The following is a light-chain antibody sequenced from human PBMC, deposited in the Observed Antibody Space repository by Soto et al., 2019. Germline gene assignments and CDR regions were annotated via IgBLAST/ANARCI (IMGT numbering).Light chain of an antibody. CDR3: QQYDSFPIS. V-gene: IGKV1-33*01. CDR2: DAS. J-gene: IGKJ5*01. CDR1: HDISNF. Sequence: DIRMTQSPSSLSASVGDTVTITCQATHDISNFLNWYQQRPGKAPRLLIYDASNLQTGVPSRFSGSGSGTDFTFSISNLQPEDLATYYCQQYDSFPISFGQGTRLEIK.